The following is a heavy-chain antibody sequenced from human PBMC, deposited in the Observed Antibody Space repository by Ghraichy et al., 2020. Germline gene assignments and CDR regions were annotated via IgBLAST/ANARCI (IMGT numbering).Heavy chain of an antibody. D-gene: IGHD2-15*01. V-gene: IGHV4-59*08. CDR1: GGSISSYY. CDR3: AGRGSIATEFDY. Sequence: SETLSLTCTVSGGSISSYYWSWIRQPPGKGLEWIGYIYYSGSTNYNPSLKSRVTISVDTSKNQFSLKLSSVTAADTAVYYCAGRGSIATEFDYWGQGTLVTVSP. CDR2: IYYSGST. J-gene: IGHJ4*02.